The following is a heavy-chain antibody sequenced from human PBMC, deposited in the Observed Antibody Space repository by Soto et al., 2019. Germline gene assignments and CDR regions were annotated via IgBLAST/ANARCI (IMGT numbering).Heavy chain of an antibody. V-gene: IGHV1-18*04. J-gene: IGHJ1*01. CDR1: GYTFTSYG. D-gene: IGHD4-17*01. CDR3: AMDYGDRPEYFKH. Sequence: QVQLGQSGPDLKRPGASMKVSCKASGYTFTSYGISWVRQAPGQGLEWMAWISPLKGRTQYSQKAQGRVTLSTDTSSNTAYLEMTTLRVDDTAVYYCAMDYGDRPEYFKHWGHGTLVTVS. CDR2: ISPLKGRT.